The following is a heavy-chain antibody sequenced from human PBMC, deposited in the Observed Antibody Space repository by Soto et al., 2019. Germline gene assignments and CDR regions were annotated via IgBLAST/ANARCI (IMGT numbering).Heavy chain of an antibody. CDR3: ASGASQGDQLLLHLDY. CDR2: IIPIFGTA. D-gene: IGHD2-2*01. V-gene: IGHV1-69*13. Sequence: SVPVSCNASGGSFSSYAISWVRQAPGQGLEWMGGIIPIFGTANYAQKFQGRVTITADESTSTAYMELSSLRSEDTAVYYCASGASQGDQLLLHLDYWGQGTLVTVSS. J-gene: IGHJ4*02. CDR1: GGSFSSYA.